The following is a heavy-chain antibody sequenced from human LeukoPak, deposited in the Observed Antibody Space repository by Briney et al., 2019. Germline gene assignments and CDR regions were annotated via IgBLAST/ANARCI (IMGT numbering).Heavy chain of an antibody. J-gene: IGHJ4*02. V-gene: IGHV1-46*01. CDR3: ARQGSGTGYFDY. CDR2: INPSGGAT. Sequence: ASVKVSCMSSGYTFTRYYMHWVRQAPGQGLEWMGTINPSGGATSYAQNFQGRVSMTRDTSTSTDYMELSSLRSEDTAVYYCARQGSGTGYFDYWPQGTLVTVSS. CDR1: GYTFTRYY. D-gene: IGHD3-3*01.